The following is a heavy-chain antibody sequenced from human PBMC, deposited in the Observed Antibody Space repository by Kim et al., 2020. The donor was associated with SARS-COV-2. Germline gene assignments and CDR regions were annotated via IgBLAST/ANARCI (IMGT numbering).Heavy chain of an antibody. Sequence: SETLSLTCAVYGGSFSGYYWSWIRQPPGKGLEWIGEINHSGSTNYNPSLKSRVTISVDTSKNQFSLKLSSVTAADTAVYYCARVPYYDILTGYLPYYYYYGMDVWGQGTTVTVSS. CDR1: GGSFSGYY. J-gene: IGHJ6*02. CDR3: ARVPYYDILTGYLPYYYYYGMDV. CDR2: INHSGST. D-gene: IGHD3-9*01. V-gene: IGHV4-34*01.